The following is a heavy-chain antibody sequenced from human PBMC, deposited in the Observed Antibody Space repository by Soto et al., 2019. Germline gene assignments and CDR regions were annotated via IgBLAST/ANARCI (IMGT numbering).Heavy chain of an antibody. CDR2: IFSNNEK. D-gene: IGHD6-13*01. CDR3: ASTSSTSWYWFDP. V-gene: IGHV2-26*04. Sequence: QVTVKESGPVLVKPTETLTLTCTVSAFQLSNAGLGVSWIRQPPGNALEWLAHIFSNNEKSYSTSLKTRLTVSKDTSKSQLVLTMTSMEPVDTATYYCASTSSTSWYWFDPWGQGALGTVSS. CDR1: AFQLSNAGLG. J-gene: IGHJ5*02.